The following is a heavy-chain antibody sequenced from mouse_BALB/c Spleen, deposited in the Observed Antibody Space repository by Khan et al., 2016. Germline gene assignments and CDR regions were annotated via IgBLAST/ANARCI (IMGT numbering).Heavy chain of an antibody. CDR1: GFTFNTYA. D-gene: IGHD1-1*01. CDR2: IRSKSNNYAT. J-gene: IGHJ4*01. CDR3: VRQNYGSSYYAMDY. Sequence: EVQLVESGGGLVQPKGSLTLSCAASGFTFNTYAMNWVRQAPGKGLEWVARIRSKSNNYATYYADSVKDRFTISRDDSQSMLYLQMNNLKTEDTAMYYCVRQNYGSSYYAMDYWGQGTSVTVSS. V-gene: IGHV10-1*02.